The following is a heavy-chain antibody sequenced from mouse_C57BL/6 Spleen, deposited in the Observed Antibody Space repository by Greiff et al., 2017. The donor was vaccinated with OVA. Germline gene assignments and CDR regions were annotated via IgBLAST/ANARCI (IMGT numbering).Heavy chain of an antibody. Sequence: VKVMESGPGLVQPSQSLSITCTVSGFSLTSYGVHWVRQSPGKGLEWLGVIWSGGSTDYNAAFISRLSISKDNSKSQVFFKMNSLQADDTAIYYCARNIYYDPYYFDYWGQGTTLTVSS. D-gene: IGHD2-4*01. CDR3: ARNIYYDPYYFDY. V-gene: IGHV2-2*01. CDR1: GFSLTSYG. CDR2: IWSGGST. J-gene: IGHJ2*01.